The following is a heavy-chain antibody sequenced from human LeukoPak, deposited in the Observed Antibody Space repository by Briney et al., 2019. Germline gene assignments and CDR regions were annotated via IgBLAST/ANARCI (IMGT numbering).Heavy chain of an antibody. CDR2: INSDGSST. Sequence: GGSLRLSCAASGFTFSSYWMHWVRQAPGKGLVWVSRINSDGSSTSYADSVKGRFTISRDNSKNTLYLQMNSLRAEDTAVYYCAKGRGCSSTSCSAPYYYYYYMDVWGKGTTVTVSS. J-gene: IGHJ6*03. D-gene: IGHD2-2*01. CDR3: AKGRGCSSTSCSAPYYYYYYMDV. CDR1: GFTFSSYW. V-gene: IGHV3-74*01.